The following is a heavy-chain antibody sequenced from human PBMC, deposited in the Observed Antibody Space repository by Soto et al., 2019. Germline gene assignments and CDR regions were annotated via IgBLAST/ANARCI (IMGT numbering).Heavy chain of an antibody. D-gene: IGHD4-17*01. CDR1: GFTFSSYA. CDR3: AKDLYFTVTTPFDY. Sequence: GGSLRLSCAASGFTFSSYAMTWVRQAPGKGLEWVSSVSGSGGSTYYADSVKGRFTISRDNPKNTLYLQMSSLRAEDTALYYCAKDLYFTVTTPFDYWGQGTLVTVSS. CDR2: VSGSGGST. J-gene: IGHJ4*02. V-gene: IGHV3-23*01.